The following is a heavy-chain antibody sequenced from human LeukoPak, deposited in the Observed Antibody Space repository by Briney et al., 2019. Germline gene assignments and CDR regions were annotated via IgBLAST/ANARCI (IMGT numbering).Heavy chain of an antibody. V-gene: IGHV4-34*01. CDR2: INHSGST. CDR3: ARGEATMGAWYCSSTSCTRRAFDI. CDR1: GGSFSGYY. Sequence: SETLSLTCAVYGGSFSGYYWSWIRQPPGKGLEWIGEINHSGSTNYNPSLKSRVTISVDTSKNQFSLKLSSVTAADTAVYYCARGEATMGAWYCSSTSCTRRAFDIWGQGTMVTVSS. J-gene: IGHJ3*02. D-gene: IGHD2-2*01.